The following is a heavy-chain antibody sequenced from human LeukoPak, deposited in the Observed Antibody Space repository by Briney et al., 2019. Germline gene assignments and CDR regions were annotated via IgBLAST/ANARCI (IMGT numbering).Heavy chain of an antibody. V-gene: IGHV4-61*02. CDR3: ARGYSGYDHSDDYFDY. J-gene: IGHJ4*02. CDR2: IYTSGST. CDR1: GGSISSGSYY. D-gene: IGHD5-12*01. Sequence: KSSETLSLTCTVSGGSISSGSYYWSWIRQPAGKGLEWIGRIYTSGSTNYNPSLKSRVTISVDTFKNQFSLKLSSVTAADTAVYYCARGYSGYDHSDDYFDYWGQGTLVTVSS.